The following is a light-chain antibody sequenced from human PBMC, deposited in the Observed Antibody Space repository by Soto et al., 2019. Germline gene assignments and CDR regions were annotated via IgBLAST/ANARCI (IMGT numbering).Light chain of an antibody. V-gene: IGLV2-14*01. CDR1: SSDVGGYNY. Sequence: QSVLTQPAPVSGSPGQSITISCTGTSSDVGGYNYVSWYQQHPGKAPKLMIYDVGNRPLGVSNRFSGSKSGNTASLTISGLQAEDEADYYCSSYTTSSTYVFGTGTKVTVL. CDR3: SSYTTSSTYV. J-gene: IGLJ1*01. CDR2: DVG.